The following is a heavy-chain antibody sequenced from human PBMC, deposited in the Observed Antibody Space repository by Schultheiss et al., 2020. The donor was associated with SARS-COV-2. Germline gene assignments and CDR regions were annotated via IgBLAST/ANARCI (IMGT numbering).Heavy chain of an antibody. CDR2: ISSSSSYI. D-gene: IGHD2-2*01. J-gene: IGHJ5*02. CDR1: GFTFSSYA. V-gene: IGHV3-21*01. CDR3: ARDRIGSTSYNWFDP. Sequence: GGSLRLSCAASGFTFSSYAMSWVRQAPGKGLEWVSAISSSSSYIYYADSVKGRFTISRDNAKNSLYLQMNSLRAEDTAVYYCARDRIGSTSYNWFDPWGQGTLVTVSS.